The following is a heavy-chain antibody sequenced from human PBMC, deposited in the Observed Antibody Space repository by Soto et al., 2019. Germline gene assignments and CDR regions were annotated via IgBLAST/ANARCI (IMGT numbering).Heavy chain of an antibody. J-gene: IGHJ4*02. CDR3: AKDLRDYGGNSGDY. V-gene: IGHV3-23*01. Sequence: EVQLLESGGGLEQPGGSLTLSCAASGFTFSDYGMSWVRQAPGKGLEWVSAISGSGSTFYADSVKGRFTISRDNSKNTLYLQMNSLRAEDTAVYYCAKDLRDYGGNSGDYWGQGTLVTVSS. CDR2: ISGSGST. D-gene: IGHD4-17*01. CDR1: GFTFSDYG.